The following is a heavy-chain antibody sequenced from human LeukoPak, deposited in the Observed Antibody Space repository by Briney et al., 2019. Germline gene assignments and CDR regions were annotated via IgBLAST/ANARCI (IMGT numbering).Heavy chain of an antibody. J-gene: IGHJ3*02. CDR1: GFTSSSYA. D-gene: IGHD6-19*01. CDR3: AKDGRYSSGWSGDAFDI. Sequence: PGGSLRLSCAASGFTSSSYAMHWVRQAPGKGLEWVAVISYDGSNKYYADSVKGRFTISRDNSKNTLYLQMNSLRAEDTAVYYCAKDGRYSSGWSGDAFDIWGQGTMVTVSS. V-gene: IGHV3-30-3*01. CDR2: ISYDGSNK.